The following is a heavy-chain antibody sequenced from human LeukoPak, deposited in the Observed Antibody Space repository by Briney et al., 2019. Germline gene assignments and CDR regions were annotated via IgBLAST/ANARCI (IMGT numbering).Heavy chain of an antibody. CDR3: ARGTNYDYVWGSYRYADVYFDH. V-gene: IGHV3-53*01. Sequence: PGGSLRLSCAASGFTVSSNYMSWVRQAPGKGLEWVSVIYSGGSTYYADSVKGRFTISRDNSKNTLYLQMNSLRAEDTAVYYCARGTNYDYVWGSYRYADVYFDHWGQGTLVTVSS. CDR2: IYSGGST. J-gene: IGHJ4*02. D-gene: IGHD3-16*02. CDR1: GFTVSSNY.